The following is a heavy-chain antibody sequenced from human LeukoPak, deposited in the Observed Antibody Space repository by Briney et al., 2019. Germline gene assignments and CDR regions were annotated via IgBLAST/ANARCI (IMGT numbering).Heavy chain of an antibody. CDR3: ARHKEDGYNSYGMDV. CDR1: GGYISSYY. V-gene: IGHV4-59*08. D-gene: IGHD5-24*01. Sequence: SETLSLTCTVSGGYISSYYWSWIRQPPGKGLEWIGYIYYSGSTNYNPSLKSRVTISVDTSKNQFSLKLSSVTAADTAVYYCARHKEDGYNSYGMDVWGQGTTVTVSS. CDR2: IYYSGST. J-gene: IGHJ6*02.